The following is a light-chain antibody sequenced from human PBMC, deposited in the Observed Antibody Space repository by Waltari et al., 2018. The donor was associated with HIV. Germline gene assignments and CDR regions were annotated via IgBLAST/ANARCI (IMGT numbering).Light chain of an antibody. V-gene: IGLV3-25*03. Sequence: SYELKQPPSVSVSPGQTATITCSGDGLATQYAFWYKQKAGHAPVVVMYKDTGRPLCIPVRCSGPLSGTTVRLTINEVRAEAEAIYYCQSADSSGTYVFGSGTKFTVL. CDR3: QSADSSGTYV. J-gene: IGLJ1*01. CDR2: KDT. CDR1: GLATQY.